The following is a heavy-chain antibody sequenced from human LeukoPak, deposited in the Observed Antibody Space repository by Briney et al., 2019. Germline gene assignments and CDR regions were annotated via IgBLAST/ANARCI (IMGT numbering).Heavy chain of an antibody. J-gene: IGHJ4*02. D-gene: IGHD4-11*01. V-gene: IGHV3-30*02. CDR1: GFTFSNYG. CDR2: IRYDGSNK. CDR3: ARDQTRVDY. Sequence: PVGSLRLSCAASGFTFSNYGMHWVRQAPGKGLEWVAFIRYDGSNKFYADSVKGRFTISRDNSKNTLYLQMNNLRAEDTAVYYCARDQTRVDYWGQGTLVTVSS.